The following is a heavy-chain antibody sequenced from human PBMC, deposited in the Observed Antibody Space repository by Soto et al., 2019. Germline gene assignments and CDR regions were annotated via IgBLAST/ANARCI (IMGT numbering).Heavy chain of an antibody. V-gene: IGHV4-31*03. CDR3: ARGRSDIAVVPVDF. J-gene: IGHJ4*02. CDR1: GGSISTGGYY. D-gene: IGHD2-2*01. Sequence: QVQLQESGPGLVKPSQTLSLTCTVSGGSISTGGYYWSWIRQYPGKGLEWIGYIYYTGSAHYNPSLTSRVTMAVDTSNNHFSLKLTSVTAAATAVYYCARGRSDIAVVPVDFWGPGTLVSVSS. CDR2: IYYTGSA.